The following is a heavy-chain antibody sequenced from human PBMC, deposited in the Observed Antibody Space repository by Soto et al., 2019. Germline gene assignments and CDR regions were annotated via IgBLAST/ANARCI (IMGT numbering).Heavy chain of an antibody. CDR3: ARRGYNNPYYYYYGMAV. D-gene: IGHD5-18*01. Sequence: PGESLKISCKGSGYSFTSYWIGWVRQMPGKGLEWMGIIYPGDSDTRYSPSFQGQVTISADKSISTAYLQWSSLKASDTAMYYCARRGYNNPYYYYYGMAVWGQGTTVTVSS. CDR2: IYPGDSDT. J-gene: IGHJ6*02. V-gene: IGHV5-51*01. CDR1: GYSFTSYW.